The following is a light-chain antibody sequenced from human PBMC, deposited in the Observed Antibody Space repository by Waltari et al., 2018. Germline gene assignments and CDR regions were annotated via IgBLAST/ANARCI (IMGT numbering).Light chain of an antibody. CDR2: KDS. J-gene: IGLJ2*01. CDR1: ALPKQY. Sequence: SYELTQPPSVSVSPGQTARITCSGDALPKQYAYWYQQKPGQAPVRVIYKDSERPSGIPGRFSGSSSGTTVTLTISGVQAEDEADYYCQSADSSGKVVFGGGTKLTVL. V-gene: IGLV3-25*03. CDR3: QSADSSGKVV.